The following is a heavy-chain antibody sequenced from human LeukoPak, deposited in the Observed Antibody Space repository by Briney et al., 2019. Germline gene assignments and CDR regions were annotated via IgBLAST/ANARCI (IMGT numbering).Heavy chain of an antibody. CDR3: ARGLTYYYDSSGYS. J-gene: IGHJ5*02. CDR2: ISYDGSNK. CDR1: GFTFSSYA. Sequence: GGSLRLSCAASGFTFSSYAMHWVRQAPGKGLEWVAVISYDGSNKYYADSAKGRFTISRDNSKNTLYLQMNSLRAEDAAVYYCARGLTYYYDSSGYSWGQGTLVTVSS. V-gene: IGHV3-30-3*01. D-gene: IGHD3-22*01.